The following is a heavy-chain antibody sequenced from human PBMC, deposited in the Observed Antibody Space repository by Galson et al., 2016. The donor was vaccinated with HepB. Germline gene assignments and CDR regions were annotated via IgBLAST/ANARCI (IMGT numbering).Heavy chain of an antibody. V-gene: IGHV3-23*01. D-gene: IGHD3-3*01. CDR1: GFRFTKFA. Sequence: SLRLSCAASGFRFTKFAMTWVRQAPGKGLEWVSGISASGVTYYADSVRGRFTVSRDDSKNTVFLQMKNLRADDTALYYCAKDAIGMVIGWLDPWGQGTQVTVSS. CDR2: ISASGVT. CDR3: AKDAIGMVIGWLDP. J-gene: IGHJ5*02.